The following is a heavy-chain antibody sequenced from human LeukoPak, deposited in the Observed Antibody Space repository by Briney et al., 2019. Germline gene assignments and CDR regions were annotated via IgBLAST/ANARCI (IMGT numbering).Heavy chain of an antibody. J-gene: IGHJ4*02. Sequence: GGSLRLSCAASGFTFNSYTMNWVRQAPGKGLEWVSSISSSSSYISYADSVKGRFTISRDNAKNSLFLQLNSLRAEDTALYYCARSGWNYYVDYWGQGTLVTVSS. CDR3: ARSGWNYYVDY. CDR1: GFTFNSYT. CDR2: ISSSSSYI. V-gene: IGHV3-21*01. D-gene: IGHD3-10*01.